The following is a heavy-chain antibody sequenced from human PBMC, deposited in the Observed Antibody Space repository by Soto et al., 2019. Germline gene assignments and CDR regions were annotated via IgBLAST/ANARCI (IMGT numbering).Heavy chain of an antibody. CDR3: ARDVSSFPSAFDI. CDR1: GFTVSSNY. V-gene: IGHV3-66*01. J-gene: IGHJ3*02. D-gene: IGHD2-8*01. CDR2: IYSGGST. Sequence: GGSLRLSCAASGFTVSSNYMSWVRQAPGKGLEWVSVIYSGGSTYYADSVKGRFTISRDNSKNPRYLQMNSLRAEDTAVYYCARDVSSFPSAFDIWGQGTMVTVSS.